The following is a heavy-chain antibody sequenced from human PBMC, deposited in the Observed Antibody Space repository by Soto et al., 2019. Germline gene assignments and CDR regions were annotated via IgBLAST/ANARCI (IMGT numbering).Heavy chain of an antibody. D-gene: IGHD5-18*01. J-gene: IGHJ6*02. Sequence: QVQLQESGPGLVKPSQTLSLTCTVSGGSISSGDYYWSWIRQPPGKGLEWIGYIYYSGSTYYNPSPKSPVTTSVATSTTQFPLKLRSVTAADTAVYYCASSSPVVTDLWGQGTTVTLSS. CDR3: ASSSPVVTDL. CDR2: IYYSGST. V-gene: IGHV4-30-4*01. CDR1: GGSISSGDYY.